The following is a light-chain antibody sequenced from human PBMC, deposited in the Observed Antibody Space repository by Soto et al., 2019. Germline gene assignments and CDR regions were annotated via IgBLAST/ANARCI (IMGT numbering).Light chain of an antibody. J-gene: IGLJ7*01. CDR2: DVS. Sequence: QSALTQPRSVSGSPGQSVTVSCIGTSSDVGDYNSVSWYQQHPGKAPKLMIYDVSKWPSGVPDRFSGSKSGNTASLTISGLQAEDEADYYCCSYVGSYSYVFGIGTQLTVL. V-gene: IGLV2-11*01. CDR1: SSDVGDYNS. CDR3: CSYVGSYSYV.